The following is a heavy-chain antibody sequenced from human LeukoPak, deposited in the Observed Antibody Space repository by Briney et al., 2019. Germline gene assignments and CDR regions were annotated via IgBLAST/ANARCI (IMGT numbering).Heavy chain of an antibody. CDR1: GFTFSSYA. J-gene: IGHJ4*02. Sequence: PGGSLRLSCAASGFTFSSYAMIGVRQAPGKGLEWVSAISGSGGSTYYADSVKGRFTISRDNSKNTLYLQMNTLRAGDTAVYSCAKNGRGYSSDYFDYWGQGTLVTVSS. V-gene: IGHV3-23*01. CDR3: AKNGRGYSSDYFDY. D-gene: IGHD5-18*01. CDR2: ISGSGGST.